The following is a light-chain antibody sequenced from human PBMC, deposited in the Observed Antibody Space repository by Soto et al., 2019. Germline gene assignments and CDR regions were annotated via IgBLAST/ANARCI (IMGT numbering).Light chain of an antibody. Sequence: EIVLTQSPGTLSLSPGERATLSCRASQSVSSSFIAWYQQKPGQAPRLLIYGASSRATGIPDRFSGSGSGTDLTLTISRLEPEDFAVYYCQQYDSSPVTFGGGTKVEIK. CDR1: QSVSSSF. CDR3: QQYDSSPVT. CDR2: GAS. V-gene: IGKV3-20*01. J-gene: IGKJ4*01.